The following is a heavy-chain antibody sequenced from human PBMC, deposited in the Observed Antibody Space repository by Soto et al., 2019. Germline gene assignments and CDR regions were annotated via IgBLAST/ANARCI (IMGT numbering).Heavy chain of an antibody. V-gene: IGHV4-31*03. Sequence: SETLSLTCTVSGGSIISGGYYWSWIRQHPGKGLEWIGYIYYSGSTYYNPSLKSRVTISVDTSKNQFSLKLSSVTAADTAVYYCARVSNRRNDVPNYWGQGTLVTVSS. J-gene: IGHJ4*02. CDR3: ARVSNRRNDVPNY. D-gene: IGHD1-1*01. CDR2: IYYSGST. CDR1: GGSIISGGYY.